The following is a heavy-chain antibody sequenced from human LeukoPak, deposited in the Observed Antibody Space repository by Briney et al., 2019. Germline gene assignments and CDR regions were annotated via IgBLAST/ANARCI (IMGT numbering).Heavy chain of an antibody. CDR2: IYYSGRT. Sequence: PSETLSLTCTVSGGSISRYYWSWIRQPPGKGLEWIGYIYYSGRTNYNPSLKSRVTISVDTSKNQFSLKLSSVTAADTAVYYCARRGYCSGTSCYSFDFWGQGTLVTVSS. J-gene: IGHJ4*02. CDR1: GGSISRYY. D-gene: IGHD2-2*01. V-gene: IGHV4-59*08. CDR3: ARRGYCSGTSCYSFDF.